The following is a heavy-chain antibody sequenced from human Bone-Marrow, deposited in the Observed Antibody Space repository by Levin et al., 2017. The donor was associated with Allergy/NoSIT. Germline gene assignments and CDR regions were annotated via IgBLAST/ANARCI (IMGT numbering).Heavy chain of an antibody. CDR2: VSSGGGTT. D-gene: IGHD6-13*01. J-gene: IGHJ4*02. CDR3: AGEGSTSKWGFYS. V-gene: IGHV3-30*03. Sequence: GGSLRLSCAASGFTFSSLGMHWIRQAPGKGLEGVAVVSSGGGTTYYADFVKGRFTISRDNSKNTMALQLNSLRGDDTAVYYCAGEGSTSKWGFYSWGQGTLVTGSS. CDR1: GFTFSSLG.